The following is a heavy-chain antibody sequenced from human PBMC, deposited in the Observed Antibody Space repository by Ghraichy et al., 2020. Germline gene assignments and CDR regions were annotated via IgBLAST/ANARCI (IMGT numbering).Heavy chain of an antibody. CDR3: ARGSFTAAGTFHN. CDR2: IYYSGSR. J-gene: IGHJ1*01. Sequence: SETLSLTCTVSGGSISTFYWSWIRQPPGKGLEWIAYIYYSGSRNYNPSLSSRAAISVDTSTNQFSLQLRSVTAADTAVYYCARGSFTAAGTFHNLGQG. V-gene: IGHV4-59*01. D-gene: IGHD6-13*01. CDR1: GGSISTFY.